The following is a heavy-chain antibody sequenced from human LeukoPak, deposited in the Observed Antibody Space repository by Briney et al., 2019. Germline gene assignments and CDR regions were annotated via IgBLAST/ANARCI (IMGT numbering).Heavy chain of an antibody. D-gene: IGHD3-22*01. CDR2: IYYSGST. J-gene: IGHJ3*02. V-gene: IGHV4-30-4*07. CDR3: ARVPLSMIVALGDAFDI. Sequence: SETLSLTCAVSGGSISSGGYSWSWIRQPPGKGLEWIGYIYYSGSTYYNPSLKSRVTISVDTSKNQFSLKLSSVTAADTAVYYCARVPLSMIVALGDAFDIWGQGTMVTVSS. CDR1: GGSISSGGYS.